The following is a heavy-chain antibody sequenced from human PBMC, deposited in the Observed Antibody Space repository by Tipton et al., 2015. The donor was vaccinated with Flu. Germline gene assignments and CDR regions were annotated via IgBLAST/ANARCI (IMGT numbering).Heavy chain of an antibody. CDR2: IRSKAYGGTT. J-gene: IGHJ6*02. CDR1: GFTLGDYA. Sequence: SLRLSCTASGFTLGDYALSWVRQAPGKGLEWVGFIRSKAYGGTTEYAASVKGRFTISRDDSRSIAYLQMNSLQTEDTAVYYCARDLDTAYYYYYGMDVWGQGTTATVSS. CDR3: ARDLDTAYYYYYGMDV. V-gene: IGHV3-49*04. D-gene: IGHD5-18*01.